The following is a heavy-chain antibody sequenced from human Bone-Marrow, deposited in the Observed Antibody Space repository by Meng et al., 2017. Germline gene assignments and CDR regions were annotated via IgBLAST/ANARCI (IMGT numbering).Heavy chain of an antibody. CDR2: IWYDGSNK. J-gene: IGHJ6*02. CDR1: GFTFSSYC. D-gene: IGHD2-15*01. V-gene: IGHV3-33*01. CDR3: ARDVGYCSGGSCYVCYYYYGMDF. Sequence: GESLKISCAASGFTFSSYCMHWVRQAPGTGLEWVAVIWYDGSNKYYADSVKGRFTISRDNSKNTLYLQMNSLRTEDTAVYYCARDVGYCSGGSCYVCYYYYGMDFWGQGTTVTVSS.